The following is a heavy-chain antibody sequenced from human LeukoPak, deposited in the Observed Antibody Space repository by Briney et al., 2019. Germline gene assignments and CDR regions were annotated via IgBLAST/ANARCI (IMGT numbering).Heavy chain of an antibody. CDR1: GFTFSDYA. J-gene: IGHJ4*02. CDR2: IKEDGSEK. V-gene: IGHV3-7*03. D-gene: IGHD5-18*01. Sequence: GGSLRLSCAASGFTFSDYAMSWFRQAPGKGLEWVANIKEDGSEKYYVDSVKGRFTISRDSAKNSLHLEMNSLRVEDTAVYYCARDHNYGSDYWGQGTLVTVSS. CDR3: ARDHNYGSDY.